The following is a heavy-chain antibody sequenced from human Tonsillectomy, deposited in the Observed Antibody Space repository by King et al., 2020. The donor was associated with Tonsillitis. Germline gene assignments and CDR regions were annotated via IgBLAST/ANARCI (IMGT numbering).Heavy chain of an antibody. CDR1: GFTFSSYA. J-gene: IGHJ6*02. CDR2: ISGSGGST. Sequence: VQLVESGGGLIQPGGSLRLSCAASGFTFSSYAMNWVRQAPGKGLEWVSGISGSGGSTYFADSVKGRFAISRDNSKNTLYLQMNSLRAEVTAVYYCAKDRDFWSPHGMDVWGQGTTVTVSS. CDR3: AKDRDFWSPHGMDV. V-gene: IGHV3-23*04. D-gene: IGHD3-3*01.